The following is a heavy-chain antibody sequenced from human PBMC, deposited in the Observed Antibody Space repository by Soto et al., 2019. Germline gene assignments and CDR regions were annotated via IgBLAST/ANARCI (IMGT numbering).Heavy chain of an antibody. CDR2: SSVNGEKT. V-gene: IGHV3-64D*06. Sequence: GGSLRLSCSTSGFTFTKSAMHWVRQAPGKGLEYVSGSSVNGEKTYYADSVKGRVIISRDSSKNTLYLQMSSLRVDDTAVYYCAKLDRMSIAALLFDYWGQGTLVTVSS. D-gene: IGHD6-6*01. J-gene: IGHJ4*02. CDR1: GFTFTKSA. CDR3: AKLDRMSIAALLFDY.